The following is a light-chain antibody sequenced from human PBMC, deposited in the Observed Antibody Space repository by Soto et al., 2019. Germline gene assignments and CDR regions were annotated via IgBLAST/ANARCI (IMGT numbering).Light chain of an antibody. CDR3: QQRSNWPPYT. J-gene: IGKJ2*01. V-gene: IGKV3-11*01. CDR2: DAS. CDR1: QSVSSY. Sequence: EIVLTQSPATLSLSPGERATLSCRASQSVSSYLAWYQQKPGQAPRLLIYDASNRATGIPARFSGSVSGTDFTLTISRLEPEAFTVYYCQQRSNWPPYTFGQGTKLEIK.